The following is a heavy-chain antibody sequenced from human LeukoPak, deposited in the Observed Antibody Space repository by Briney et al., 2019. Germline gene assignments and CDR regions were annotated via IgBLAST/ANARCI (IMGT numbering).Heavy chain of an antibody. J-gene: IGHJ6*02. CDR1: GFSVSRNY. Sequence: EAGGSLRLSCAASGFSVSRNYLSWVRQAPGKGLEWVSVIYSGATTDYADPVKGRFTISTDSSKNTLYLQMNSLRQEDTSGYYCARGGRTDSVSYPYGMDVWGQGATVSVSS. CDR2: IYSGATT. D-gene: IGHD3-10*01. V-gene: IGHV3-66*02. CDR3: ARGGRTDSVSYPYGMDV.